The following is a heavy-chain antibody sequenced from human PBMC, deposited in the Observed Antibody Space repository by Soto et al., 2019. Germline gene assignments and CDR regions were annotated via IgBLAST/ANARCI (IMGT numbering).Heavy chain of an antibody. Sequence: SETLSLTCTVSGGSISSGGYYWSWIRQHQGKGLEWIGYIYYSGSTYYNPSLKSRVTISVDTSKNQFSLKLSSVTAADTAVYYCAREGDCGGDCGYYGMDVWGQGTTVTVSS. V-gene: IGHV4-31*03. D-gene: IGHD2-21*02. CDR3: AREGDCGGDCGYYGMDV. J-gene: IGHJ6*02. CDR1: GGSISSGGYY. CDR2: IYYSGST.